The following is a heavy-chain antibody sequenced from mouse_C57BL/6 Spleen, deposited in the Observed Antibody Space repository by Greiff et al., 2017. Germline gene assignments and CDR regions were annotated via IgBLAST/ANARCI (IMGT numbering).Heavy chain of an antibody. D-gene: IGHD2-3*01. CDR3: AREGGDGYYWFAY. V-gene: IGHV1-80*01. CDR1: GYAFSSYW. J-gene: IGHJ3*01. CDR2: IYPGDGDT. Sequence: QVQLQQSGAELVKPGASVKISCKASGYAFSSYWMNWVKQRPGKGLEWIGQIYPGDGDTTYNGKFKGKATLTADKSSSTAYMQLSSLTSEDSAVYFCAREGGDGYYWFAYWGQGTLVTVSA.